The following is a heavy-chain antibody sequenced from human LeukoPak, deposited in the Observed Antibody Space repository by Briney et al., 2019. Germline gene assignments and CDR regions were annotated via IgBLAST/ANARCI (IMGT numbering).Heavy chain of an antibody. D-gene: IGHD3-10*01. CDR2: INAGNGNT. Sequence: ASVKVSCKTSGGTFSSYAISWVRQAPGQGLEWMGWINAGNGNTKYSQKFQGRVTITRDTSASTAYMELSSLRSEDTAVYYCARGWVLWFGARGGMDVWGQGTTVTVSS. CDR3: ARGWVLWFGARGGMDV. CDR1: GGTFSSYA. J-gene: IGHJ6*02. V-gene: IGHV1-3*01.